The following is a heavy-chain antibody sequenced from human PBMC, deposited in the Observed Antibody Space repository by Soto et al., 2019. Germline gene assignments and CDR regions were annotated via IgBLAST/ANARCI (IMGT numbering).Heavy chain of an antibody. V-gene: IGHV1-18*01. CDR1: GYTFTSYG. Sequence: QVQLVQSGAEVKKPGASVKVSCKASGYTFTSYGISWVRQAPGQGLEWMGGISAYNGNTNYAQKLQGRVTMTTDTSTSTAYMELRSRRSDDTAVYYCARGRYCSGGSCYCSDYYGMDVWGQGTKVTGSS. D-gene: IGHD2-15*01. CDR2: ISAYNGNT. CDR3: ARGRYCSGGSCYCSDYYGMDV. J-gene: IGHJ6*02.